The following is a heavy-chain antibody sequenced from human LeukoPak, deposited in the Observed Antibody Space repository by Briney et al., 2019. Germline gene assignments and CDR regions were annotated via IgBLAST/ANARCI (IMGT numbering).Heavy chain of an antibody. V-gene: IGHV4-4*02. CDR2: IYHSGST. CDR1: GGSISSSNW. CDR3: ARGRLVWNQPLLTPRFDY. J-gene: IGHJ4*02. D-gene: IGHD2-21*02. Sequence: SETLSLTCAVSGGSISSSNWWSWVRQPPGKGLEWIGEIYHSGSTYNNPSLKSRVTISVDTSKNQFSLKLSSVTAADTAVYYCARGRLVWNQPLLTPRFDYWGQGTLVTVSS.